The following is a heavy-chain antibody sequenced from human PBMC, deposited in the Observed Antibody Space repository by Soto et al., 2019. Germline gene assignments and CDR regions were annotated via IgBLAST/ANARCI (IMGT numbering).Heavy chain of an antibody. CDR2: IGTAGDT. J-gene: IGHJ2*01. CDR3: ARGRQGQYSSFDYWYFDL. CDR1: GFTFSSYD. Sequence: EVQLLESGGGVVQPGGSLRLSCAASGFTFSSYDMHWFRQATGKGLEWVSAIGTAGDTYYPGSVKGRFTISRENAKNSLYLQMNSLRAGDTAVYYCARGRQGQYSSFDYWYFDLWGRGTLVTVSS. V-gene: IGHV3-13*01. D-gene: IGHD6-6*01.